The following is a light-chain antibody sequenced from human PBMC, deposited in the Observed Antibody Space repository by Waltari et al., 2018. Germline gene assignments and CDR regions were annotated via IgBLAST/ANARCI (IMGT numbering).Light chain of an antibody. V-gene: IGKV1-8*01. Sequence: AIRITHSPSSLSASTGDRVTITCRASQGISSYLAWYQQKPGKAPNLLIYAASTLQSGVPSRFSGSGSGTDFTLTISCLQSEDFATYYCQQYYSYLTFGQGTKLEIK. J-gene: IGKJ2*01. CDR2: AAS. CDR1: QGISSY. CDR3: QQYYSYLT.